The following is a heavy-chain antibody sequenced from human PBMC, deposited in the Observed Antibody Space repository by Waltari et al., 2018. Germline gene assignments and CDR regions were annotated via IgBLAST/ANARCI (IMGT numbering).Heavy chain of an antibody. Sequence: EVQMVESGGGLVQPGGSLRLSCAASGFTFSSHLMHWVRQGPGKGLVWVARINDDGSRTAYADSVKGRGTISRDNAKNILYLEMSSLTAEDTAVYYCGRESTTDWYVDHWGQGTLVTVSS. J-gene: IGHJ4*02. V-gene: IGHV3-74*01. CDR1: GFTFSSHL. CDR3: GRESTTDWYVDH. D-gene: IGHD3-9*01. CDR2: INDDGSRT.